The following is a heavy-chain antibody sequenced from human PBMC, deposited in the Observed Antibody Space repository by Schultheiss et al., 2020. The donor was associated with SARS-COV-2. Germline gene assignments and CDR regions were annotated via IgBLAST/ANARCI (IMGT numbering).Heavy chain of an antibody. D-gene: IGHD5-12*01. J-gene: IGHJ4*02. CDR3: ARGASGYVIRSGIDY. V-gene: IGHV4-61*08. CDR1: GGSISSGGYY. Sequence: SQTLSLTCTVSGGSISSGGYYWSWIRQHPGKGLEWIGYISYSGSTNYNPSLKSRATISFDTSKNQFSLKLSSVTAADTAVYYCARGASGYVIRSGIDYWGQGTLVTVSS. CDR2: ISYSGST.